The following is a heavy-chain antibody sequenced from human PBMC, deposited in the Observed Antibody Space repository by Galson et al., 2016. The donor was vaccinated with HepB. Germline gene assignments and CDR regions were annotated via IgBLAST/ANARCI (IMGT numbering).Heavy chain of an antibody. CDR2: IRSGGDT. V-gene: IGHV3-23*01. Sequence: SLRLSCAASGFPFSNYVMTWVRQTPGKGLEWVSHIRSGGDTYYDDALKGRFTVSSDDSRSMLYLQMNSLRVDDTAVYSCAKGGGDTTGWYPLDSWGRGILVTVSS. CDR3: AKGGGDTTGWYPLDS. CDR1: GFPFSNYV. D-gene: IGHD6-19*01. J-gene: IGHJ4*02.